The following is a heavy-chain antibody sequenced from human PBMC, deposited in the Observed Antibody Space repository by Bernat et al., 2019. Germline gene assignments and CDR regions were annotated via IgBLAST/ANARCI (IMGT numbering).Heavy chain of an antibody. Sequence: QVQLQQWGAGLLKPSETLSLTCAVYGGSFSGYYWTWIRQPPGKGLEWIGEINHSGSTNYNPTLKSRAITSVDTAKNQFSLNLGSVIAADTAVYYCARGPLGWGNYYYMDVWGEGTTVTVSS. CDR2: INHSGST. J-gene: IGHJ6*03. CDR1: GGSFSGYY. CDR3: ARGPLGWGNYYYMDV. D-gene: IGHD3-16*01. V-gene: IGHV4-34*02.